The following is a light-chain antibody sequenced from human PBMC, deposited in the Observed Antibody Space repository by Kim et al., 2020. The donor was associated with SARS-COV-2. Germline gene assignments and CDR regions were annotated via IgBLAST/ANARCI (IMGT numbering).Light chain of an antibody. CDR2: SAS. J-gene: IGKJ4*01. Sequence: ASVGDRISFPCLAAHGFNNHLPWFQQKSGKAPTSLIYSASTLQGGGPSRFSVSGFGTDFTLTISSLQPEDFATYYCQQYSKFPLPFGGGTKLEI. CDR1: HGFNNH. CDR3: QQYSKFPLP. V-gene: IGKV1-16*01.